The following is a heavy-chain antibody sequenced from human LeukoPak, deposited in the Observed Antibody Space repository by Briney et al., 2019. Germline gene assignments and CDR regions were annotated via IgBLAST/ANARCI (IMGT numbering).Heavy chain of an antibody. CDR3: AREDPQTTVPEGMDV. V-gene: IGHV4-59*01. D-gene: IGHD4-17*01. CDR1: GGSISHYY. Sequence: SETLSLTCTVSGGSISHYYWSWIRQSPGKGLEWIGYIYYSGTTNYSPSLKSRVTISVDTSRNQFSLQLRSVTAADTAVYYCAREDPQTTVPEGMDVWGQGTTVIVSS. CDR2: IYYSGTT. J-gene: IGHJ6*02.